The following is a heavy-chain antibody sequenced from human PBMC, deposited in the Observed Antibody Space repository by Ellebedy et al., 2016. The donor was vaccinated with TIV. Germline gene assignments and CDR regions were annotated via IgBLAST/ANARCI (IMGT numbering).Heavy chain of an antibody. D-gene: IGHD5-24*01. J-gene: IGHJ4*02. CDR1: GFPFSSFE. Sequence: GESLKISCAASGFPFSSFEFNWVRQSPGKGLEWVSYISSSGTTKYYADSVKGRFTISRDNAKNSLYLQMNSLRAKDTAVYYCARQSQKMATIPGDLGYWGQGTLVTVSS. CDR2: ISSSGTTK. CDR3: ARQSQKMATIPGDLGY. V-gene: IGHV3-48*03.